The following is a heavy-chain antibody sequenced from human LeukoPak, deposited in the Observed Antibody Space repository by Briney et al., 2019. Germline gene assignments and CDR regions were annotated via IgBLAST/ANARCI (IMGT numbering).Heavy chain of an antibody. CDR2: ISGSGTVT. CDR1: GFTFSNHA. Sequence: PGGSLRLSCAASGFTFSNHAMNWVRQAPGKGLEWVSIISGSGTVTYYADSVKGRFTISRDNSKNTLYLQMNSLRAEDTAVYYCAKDRPYGSGSYYVYYYYGMDVRGQGTTVTVSS. D-gene: IGHD3-10*01. V-gene: IGHV3-23*01. CDR3: AKDRPYGSGSYYVYYYYGMDV. J-gene: IGHJ6*02.